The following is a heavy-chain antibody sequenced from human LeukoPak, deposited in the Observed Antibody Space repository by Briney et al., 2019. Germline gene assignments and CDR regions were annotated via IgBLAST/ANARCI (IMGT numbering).Heavy chain of an antibody. V-gene: IGHV3-30-3*01. J-gene: IGHJ6*02. CDR1: GFTFSSYA. CDR2: ISYDGSNK. D-gene: IGHD1/OR15-1a*01. CDR3: ARENRDYYYYGTDV. Sequence: PGGSLRLFCAASGFTFSSYAMHWVRQAPGKGLEWVAVISYDGSNKYYADSVKGRFTISRDNSKNTLYLQMNSLRAEDTAAYYCARENRDYYYYGTDVWGQGTTVTVSS.